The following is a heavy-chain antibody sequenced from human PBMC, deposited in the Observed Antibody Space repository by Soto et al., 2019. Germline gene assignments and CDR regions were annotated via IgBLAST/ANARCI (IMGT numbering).Heavy chain of an antibody. CDR2: FDPEDGET. J-gene: IGHJ5*02. CDR3: ATSGDYVCRSFRYKGAWKWPGCDP. D-gene: IGHD3-16*02. CDR1: GYTLTELS. Sequence: ASVTGSCKVSGYTLTELSMPWVRQAPGKGLEWMGGFDPEDGETIYAQKFQGRVTMTEDTSTDTAYMELSRLRSEDTAVYYWATSGDYVCRSFRYKGAWKWPGCDPRR. V-gene: IGHV1-24*01.